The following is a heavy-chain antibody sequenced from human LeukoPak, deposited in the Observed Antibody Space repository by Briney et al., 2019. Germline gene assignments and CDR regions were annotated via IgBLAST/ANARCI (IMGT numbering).Heavy chain of an antibody. CDR1: GYTFTSYA. CDR3: ARVSSGWHGYLDH. Sequence: ASVKVSCKASGYTFTSYAMHWVRQAPGQRLEWMGWINAGNGNATYTQKFQDRVTFTRDTSASTAYMDLSSLRSEDTAVYYCARVSSGWHGYLDHWGQGTPVTVSS. D-gene: IGHD6-25*01. CDR2: INAGNGNA. J-gene: IGHJ4*02. V-gene: IGHV1-3*01.